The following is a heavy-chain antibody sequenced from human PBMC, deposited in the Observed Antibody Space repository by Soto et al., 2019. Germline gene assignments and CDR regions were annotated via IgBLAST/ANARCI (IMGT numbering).Heavy chain of an antibody. CDR1: GFTVSSKY. D-gene: IGHD2-15*01. CDR2: IQSGGTT. CDR3: ARDDVLCDGGRCYRIPLDV. J-gene: IGHJ6*02. V-gene: IGHV3-66*01. Sequence: PGGSLRLSCAASGFTVSSKYMTWVRQAPGKGLEWVSLIQSGGTTYYADSVKGRFTISRDTSENTLHLQMDSLRVEDTAVYYCARDDVLCDGGRCYRIPLDVSGQGTTVPVSS.